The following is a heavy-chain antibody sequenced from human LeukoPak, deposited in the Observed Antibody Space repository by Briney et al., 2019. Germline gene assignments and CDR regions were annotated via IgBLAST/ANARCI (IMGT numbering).Heavy chain of an antibody. J-gene: IGHJ4*02. CDR2: ISSTSNYI. CDR3: ARENYETLTGGSDY. D-gene: IGHD3-9*01. Sequence: PGGSLRLSCAASGFTFSSYSMNWVRQAPGKGLEWVSSISSTSNYIYYADSVKGRFTISRDNAKNSLYLQMNSLKTEDTAVYYCARENYETLTGGSDYWGQGTLVTVSS. V-gene: IGHV3-21*01. CDR1: GFTFSSYS.